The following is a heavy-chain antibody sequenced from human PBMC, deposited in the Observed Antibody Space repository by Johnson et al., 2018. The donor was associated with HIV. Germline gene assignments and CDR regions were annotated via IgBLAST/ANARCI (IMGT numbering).Heavy chain of an antibody. CDR3: ASGVTARAPLLI. V-gene: IGHV3-30*14. Sequence: QVQLVESGGGLVRPGGSLRLSCAASGFIFSDYYMSWVRQAPGKGLEWVAVISYDGTNTSYADSVRGRFTISRDNSRNTVSLQMIILRPKDTAIYYCASGVTARAPLLIWGQGTMVTVSS. CDR1: GFIFSDYY. CDR2: ISYDGTNT. D-gene: IGHD6-6*01. J-gene: IGHJ3*02.